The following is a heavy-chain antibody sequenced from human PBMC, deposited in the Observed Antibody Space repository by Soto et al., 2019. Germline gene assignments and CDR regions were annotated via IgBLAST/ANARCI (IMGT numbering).Heavy chain of an antibody. D-gene: IGHD3-10*01. CDR3: ARDTYYGSGDYYYGMDV. Sequence: GSLRLSCAASGFTFSSYSMNWVRQAPGKGLEWVSYISSSSSTIHYADSVKGRFTISRDNAKNSLYLQMNSLRDEDTAVYYCARDTYYGSGDYYYGMDVWGQGTTVTVSS. CDR1: GFTFSSYS. J-gene: IGHJ6*02. V-gene: IGHV3-48*02. CDR2: ISSSSSTI.